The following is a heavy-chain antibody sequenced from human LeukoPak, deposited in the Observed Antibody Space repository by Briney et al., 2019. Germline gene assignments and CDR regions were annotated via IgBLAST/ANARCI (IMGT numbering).Heavy chain of an antibody. CDR1: GYTFTSYG. CDR2: INPSGGST. Sequence: GASVKVSCKASGYTFTSYGISWVRQAPGQGLEWMGMINPSGGSTSYAQKFQGRVTMTRDTSTSTVYMELSSLRSEDTAVYYCARFIVSGGYFDYWGQGTLVTVSS. V-gene: IGHV1-46*01. CDR3: ARFIVSGGYFDY. D-gene: IGHD2-21*01. J-gene: IGHJ4*02.